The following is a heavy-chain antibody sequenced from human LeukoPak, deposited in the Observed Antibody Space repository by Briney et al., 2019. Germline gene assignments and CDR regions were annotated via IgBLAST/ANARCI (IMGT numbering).Heavy chain of an antibody. CDR3: ARRRASRGYSGYVYFDY. CDR2: INHSGST. D-gene: IGHD5-12*01. CDR1: GGSFGGYD. Sequence: SETLSLTCAVYGGSFGGYDWSWIRRPPGKGREWVGEINHSGSTNYNPSLKSRVTISVDTSTNKFSLKLRSVTAADAAVYYCARRRASRGYSGYVYFDYWGQGTLVTVSS. J-gene: IGHJ4*02. V-gene: IGHV4-34*01.